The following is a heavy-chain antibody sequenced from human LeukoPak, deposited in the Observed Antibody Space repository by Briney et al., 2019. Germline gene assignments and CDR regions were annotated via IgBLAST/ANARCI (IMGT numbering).Heavy chain of an antibody. D-gene: IGHD6-19*01. V-gene: IGHV1-2*04. Sequence: ASVTVSYKASGYTFTDYYMQWVRQAPGQGREWMGWINPNSGGTNYAQKFQGWVTMTRDTSISTAYMELSRLRSDDTAVYYCAREFWLVRPRGMDVWGKGTTVTVSS. CDR1: GYTFTDYY. CDR2: INPNSGGT. CDR3: AREFWLVRPRGMDV. J-gene: IGHJ6*04.